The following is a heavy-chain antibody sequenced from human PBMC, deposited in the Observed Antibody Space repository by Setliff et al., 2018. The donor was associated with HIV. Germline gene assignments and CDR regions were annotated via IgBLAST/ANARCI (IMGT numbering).Heavy chain of an antibody. Sequence: SETLSLTCTVSGGSISGHYWSWIRQPPGKGLEWIGYINTSGTTNYNPSLKSRVTISVDTSKNQFSLKLYSVTAADTAVYYCARAYFGSGIYYWGQGTLVTVSS. D-gene: IGHD3-10*01. CDR3: ARAYFGSGIYY. V-gene: IGHV4-4*09. CDR2: INTSGTT. J-gene: IGHJ4*02. CDR1: GGSISGHY.